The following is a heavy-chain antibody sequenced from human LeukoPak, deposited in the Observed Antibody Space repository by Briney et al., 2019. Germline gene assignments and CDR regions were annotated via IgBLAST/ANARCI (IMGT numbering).Heavy chain of an antibody. D-gene: IGHD3-3*01. CDR2: ISGSGGST. J-gene: IGHJ6*02. Sequence: GGSLRLSCAASGFTFSSYAMSWIRQAPGKGLEWVSAISGSGGSTYYADSVKGRFNISRDNSKNTLYLQMNSLRAEDTAVYYCAKDRRSGYSTRRYGMDVWGQGTTVTVSS. CDR1: GFTFSSYA. V-gene: IGHV3-23*01. CDR3: AKDRRSGYSTRRYGMDV.